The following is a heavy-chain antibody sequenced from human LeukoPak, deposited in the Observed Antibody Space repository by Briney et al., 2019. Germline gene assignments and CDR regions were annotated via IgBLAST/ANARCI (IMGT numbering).Heavy chain of an antibody. CDR3: AKDNYHSSSFLNWFDP. J-gene: IGHJ5*02. D-gene: IGHD6-13*01. CDR1: GFTFSSYA. Sequence: GGSLRLSCAASGFTFSSYAMSWVLQAAGKGLEWVSAISGSGGSTYYADSVKGRFTISRDNSKNTLYLQMNSLRAEDTAVYYCAKDNYHSSSFLNWFDPWGQGTLVTVSS. CDR2: ISGSGGST. V-gene: IGHV3-23*01.